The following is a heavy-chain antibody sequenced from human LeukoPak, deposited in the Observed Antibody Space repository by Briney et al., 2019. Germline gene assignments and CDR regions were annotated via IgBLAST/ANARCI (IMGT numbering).Heavy chain of an antibody. Sequence: GGSLRLSCVASGFTFSSYAMSWVRQAPGKGLEWVSAISGSGGSTYYADSVKGRFTISRDNSKNTLYLQMNSLRAEDTAVYYCARSDYPYPWYFDYWGQGTLVTVSS. J-gene: IGHJ4*02. CDR3: ARSDYPYPWYFDY. CDR2: ISGSGGST. D-gene: IGHD4-11*01. V-gene: IGHV3-23*01. CDR1: GFTFSSYA.